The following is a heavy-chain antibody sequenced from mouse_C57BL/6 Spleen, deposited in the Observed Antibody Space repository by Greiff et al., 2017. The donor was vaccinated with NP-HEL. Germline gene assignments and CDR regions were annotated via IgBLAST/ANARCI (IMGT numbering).Heavy chain of an antibody. CDR2: IDPSDSYT. CDR1: GYTFTSYW. D-gene: IGHD5-5*01. Sequence: VQLQQPGAELVMPGASVKLSCKASGYTFTSYWMHWVKQRPGQGLEWIGEIDPSDSYTNYNQKFKGKSTLTVDKSSSTAYMQLSSLTSEDSAVYYCARSTLPRYAMDYWGQGTSVTVSS. CDR3: ARSTLPRYAMDY. V-gene: IGHV1-69*01. J-gene: IGHJ4*01.